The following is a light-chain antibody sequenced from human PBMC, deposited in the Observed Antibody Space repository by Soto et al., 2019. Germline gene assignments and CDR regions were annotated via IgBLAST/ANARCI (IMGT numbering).Light chain of an antibody. Sequence: DIQMTQSPSTLSASVGDRVTITCRASQTINTWLAWYQQKLGKAPKFLIYQASSLESGVPSRFSGSGSGTEFTLTISSLQPEDFVTYYCQQYNVYPWTFGQGTKVEIK. V-gene: IGKV1-5*03. CDR2: QAS. CDR3: QQYNVYPWT. CDR1: QTINTW. J-gene: IGKJ1*01.